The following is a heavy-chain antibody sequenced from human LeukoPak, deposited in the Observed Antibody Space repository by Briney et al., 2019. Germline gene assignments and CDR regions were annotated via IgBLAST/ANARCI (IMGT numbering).Heavy chain of an antibody. V-gene: IGHV4-38-2*02. D-gene: IGHD3-22*01. CDR3: ARGALMYYYDSSGYSFDY. CDR2: IYHSGST. CDR1: GYSISSGYY. J-gene: IGHJ4*02. Sequence: SETLSLTCTVSGYSISSGYYWGWIRQPPGKGLGWIGSIYHSGSTYYNPSLKSRVTISVDTSKNQFSLKLSSVTAADTAVYYCARGALMYYYDSSGYSFDYWGQGTLVTVSS.